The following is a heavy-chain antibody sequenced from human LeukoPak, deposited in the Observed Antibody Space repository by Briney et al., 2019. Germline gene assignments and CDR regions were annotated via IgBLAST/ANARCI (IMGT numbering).Heavy chain of an antibody. CDR2: INHSGST. D-gene: IGHD6-13*01. V-gene: IGHV4-34*01. CDR3: ASATPAGQLVTSLVY. CDR1: GGSFSGYY. Sequence: SETLSLTCAVYGGSFSGYYRSWIRQPPGKGLEWIGEINHSGSTNYNPSLKSRVTISVDTSKNQFSLKLSSVTAADTAVYYCASATPAGQLVTSLVYWGQGTLVTVSS. J-gene: IGHJ4*02.